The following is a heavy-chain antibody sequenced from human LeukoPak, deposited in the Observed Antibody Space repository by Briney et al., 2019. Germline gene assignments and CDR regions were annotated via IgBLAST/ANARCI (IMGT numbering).Heavy chain of an antibody. J-gene: IGHJ4*02. CDR3: GGATITGFDY. CDR2: IYHSGSA. V-gene: IGHV4-30-2*01. CDR1: GGSISSGGYS. Sequence: SQTLSLTCAVSGGSISSGGYSWSWIRQPPGKGLEWIGYIYHSGSAYYNPSLKSRVTISVDRSKNQFSLKLSSVTAADTAVYYCGGATITGFDYWGQGTLVTVSS. D-gene: IGHD5-24*01.